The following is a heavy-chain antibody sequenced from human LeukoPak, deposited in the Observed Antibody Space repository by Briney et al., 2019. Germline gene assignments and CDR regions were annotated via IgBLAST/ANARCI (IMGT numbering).Heavy chain of an antibody. CDR3: AELGITIIGGV. Sequence: PGGSLRLSCAASGFTFSSYEMNWVGQAPGKGVEGVSYISSSGSTINYEDSVKGRFTISRDNAKNSLYLQMNSLRAEDTAVYYCAELGITIIGGVWGKGTTVTISS. CDR1: GFTFSSYE. D-gene: IGHD3-10*02. CDR2: ISSSGSTI. J-gene: IGHJ6*04. V-gene: IGHV3-48*03.